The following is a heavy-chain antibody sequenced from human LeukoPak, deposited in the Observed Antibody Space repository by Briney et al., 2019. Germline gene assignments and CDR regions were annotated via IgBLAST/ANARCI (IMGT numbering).Heavy chain of an antibody. CDR1: GDGVSNKDAA. CDR3: ARQSLGYVDY. J-gene: IGHJ4*02. Sequence: SQTLSLTCAISGDGVSNKDAAWNWIRQSPSRGLEWLGRTYYRSKWSNDYAVSVKSRITINPDTSKNQFSLQLKSVTPDDTAVYYCARQSLGYVDYWGQGSRVTVSS. CDR2: TYYRSKWSN. V-gene: IGHV6-1*01. D-gene: IGHD2-15*01.